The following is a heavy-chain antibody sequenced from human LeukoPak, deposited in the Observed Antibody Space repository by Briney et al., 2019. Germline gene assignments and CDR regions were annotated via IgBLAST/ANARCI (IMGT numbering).Heavy chain of an antibody. J-gene: IGHJ5*02. CDR1: GGSISSYY. Sequence: SETLSLTCTVSGGSISSYYWSWIRQPPGKGLEWIGYIYYSGSTNYNPSLKSRVTISVDTSKNQFSLKLTSVTAADTAVYYCASQLRGLATGNSPWGQGTLVTVSS. CDR3: ASQLRGLATGNSP. CDR2: IYYSGST. D-gene: IGHD4-23*01. V-gene: IGHV4-59*08.